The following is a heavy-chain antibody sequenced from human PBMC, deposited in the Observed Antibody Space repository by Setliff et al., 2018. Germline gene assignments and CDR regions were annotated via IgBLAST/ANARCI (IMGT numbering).Heavy chain of an antibody. CDR1: GDSISSSNYY. Sequence: KTSETLSLTGTVSGDSISSSNYYWGWIRQPPGKGLEWIAAIKYSGSTSFNPSLKSRVTISVDKSTSQFSLKLSSVTAVDTAVYYCARQGTYCDGGGGSCFPPNYWGQGTLVTV. V-gene: IGHV4-39*01. CDR2: IKYSGST. J-gene: IGHJ4*02. CDR3: ARQGTYCDGGGGSCFPPNY. D-gene: IGHD2-15*01.